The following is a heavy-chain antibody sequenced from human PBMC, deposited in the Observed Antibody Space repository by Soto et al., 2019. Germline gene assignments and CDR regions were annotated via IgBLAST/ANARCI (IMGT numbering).Heavy chain of an antibody. CDR1: GYSFAGYW. V-gene: IGHV5-10-1*01. J-gene: IGHJ4*02. D-gene: IGHD3-22*01. Sequence: PGESLKLSCKGSGYSFAGYWITWVRQKPGNGLEWMGRMDPSDSQTYYSPSFRGHVTISVTKSITTVFLQWSSLRASATAMYYCARQIYDSDTGPNFQYYFDSWGQGTPVTVSS. CDR3: ARQIYDSDTGPNFQYYFDS. CDR2: MDPSDSQT.